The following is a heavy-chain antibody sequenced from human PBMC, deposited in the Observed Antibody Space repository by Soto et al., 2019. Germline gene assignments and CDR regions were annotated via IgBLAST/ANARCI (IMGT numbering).Heavy chain of an antibody. CDR1: VLTVSRTQ. D-gene: IGHD6-13*01. CDR2: IYSAGST. V-gene: IGHV3-53*01. Sequence: PRLSCAVSVLTVSRTQMSWVRQAPGKGLQWVSVIYSAGSTYYANAVKGRFTISRDTSENKIFLELNGLTVEDTSVYYCARAREPEQSSFIFFDYCGRGTVVTLSS. J-gene: IGHJ4*01. CDR3: ARAREPEQSSFIFFDY.